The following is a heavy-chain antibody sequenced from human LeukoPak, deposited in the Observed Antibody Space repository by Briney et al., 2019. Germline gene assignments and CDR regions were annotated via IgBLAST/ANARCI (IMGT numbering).Heavy chain of an antibody. V-gene: IGHV3-7*03. CDR2: IKPDESEK. Sequence: PGGSLRLSCAASGFTFSSYWMSWVRQAPGKGLEWVANIKPDESEKFYVDSVKGRFTISRDNAKKSLYLQMNTLRVEDTAVYYCARARHYYDSSGSLKYWGQGTLVTVSS. D-gene: IGHD3-22*01. CDR3: ARARHYYDSSGSLKY. CDR1: GFTFSSYW. J-gene: IGHJ4*02.